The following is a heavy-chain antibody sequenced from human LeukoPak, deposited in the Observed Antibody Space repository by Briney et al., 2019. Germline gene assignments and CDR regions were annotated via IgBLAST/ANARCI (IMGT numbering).Heavy chain of an antibody. V-gene: IGHV3-15*01. CDR1: GFTFSNAW. Sequence: GGSLRLSCAASGFTFSNAWMSWVRQAPGKGLEWVGRIKSKTDGGTTDYAAPVKGRFAISRDDSKNTLYLQMNSLRAEDTAVYYCARGAWLQPRDYWGQGTRVTVS. J-gene: IGHJ4*02. CDR3: ARGAWLQPRDY. D-gene: IGHD5-24*01. CDR2: IKSKTDGGTT.